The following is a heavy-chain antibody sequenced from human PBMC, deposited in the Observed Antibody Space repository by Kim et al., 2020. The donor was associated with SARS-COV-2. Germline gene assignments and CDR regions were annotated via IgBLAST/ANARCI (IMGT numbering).Heavy chain of an antibody. D-gene: IGHD6-13*01. CDR1: GGSISSSSYY. CDR3: AGAAVGLFDY. Sequence: SETLSLTCTVSGGSISSSSYYWGWIRQPPGKGLEWIGSIYYSGSTYYNPSLKSRVTISVDTSKNQFSLKLSSVTAADTAVYYCAGAAVGLFDYWGQGTLVTVSS. J-gene: IGHJ4*02. CDR2: IYYSGST. V-gene: IGHV4-39*01.